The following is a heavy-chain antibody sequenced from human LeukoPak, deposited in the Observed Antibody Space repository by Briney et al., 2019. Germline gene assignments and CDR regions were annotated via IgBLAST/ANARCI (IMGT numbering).Heavy chain of an antibody. CDR1: GYSFTSSW. CDR2: INPGDSDT. Sequence: GESLKISCQASGYSFTSSWIGWARQMPGKGLEWMAIINPGDSDTRYSPSFQGQVTISADKSISTAYLQWSSLKASDTAMYYCAREIAAAGTEDWFDPWGQGTLVTVPS. CDR3: AREIAAAGTEDWFDP. V-gene: IGHV5-51*01. D-gene: IGHD6-13*01. J-gene: IGHJ5*02.